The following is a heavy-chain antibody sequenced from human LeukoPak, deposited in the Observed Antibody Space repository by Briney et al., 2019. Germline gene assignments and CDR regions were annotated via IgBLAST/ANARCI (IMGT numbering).Heavy chain of an antibody. CDR3: ARVTYYFYMDV. CDR2: ISGSRGTT. V-gene: IGHV3-23*01. Sequence: GGSLRLSCAASGFTFSNYAMSWVRQAPGKGLEWVSSISGSRGTTYYADSVKGRFTISRDNSKNTLYLQMNGLRAEDTAIYFCARVTYYFYMDVWGKGTTVTVSS. J-gene: IGHJ6*03. CDR1: GFTFSNYA.